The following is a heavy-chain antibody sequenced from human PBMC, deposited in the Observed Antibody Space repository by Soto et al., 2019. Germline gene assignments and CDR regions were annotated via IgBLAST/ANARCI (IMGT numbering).Heavy chain of an antibody. V-gene: IGHV4-34*01. CDR1: GGSFSDTY. D-gene: IGHD2-15*01. CDR3: ARGVRLFRGSFDP. J-gene: IGHJ5*02. CDR2: INHNTNT. Sequence: QVHLQQWGAGLLKPSETLSLTCAVYGGSFSDTYWNWFRQPPGKGLEWIGEINHNTNTIYNPSLTRQVNXSXDXXKNHLSLKMNSVTAADTAVYYCARGVRLFRGSFDPWGQGTLVTVSS.